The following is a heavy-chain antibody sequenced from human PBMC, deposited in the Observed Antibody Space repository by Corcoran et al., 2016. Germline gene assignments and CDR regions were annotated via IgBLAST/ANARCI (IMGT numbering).Heavy chain of an antibody. D-gene: IGHD3-3*01. V-gene: IGHV4-59*01. CDR2: IYYSGST. CDR1: GGSISSYY. Sequence: QVQLQESGPGLVKPSETLSLTCTVSGGSISSYYWSWIRQPPGKGLEWIGYIYYSGSTNYNPSLKSRVTISVDTSKNQFSLKLSSVTAADTAVYYCARVVVSYDFWSGYYPSAVDYWGQGTLVTVSS. CDR3: ARVVVSYDFWSGYYPSAVDY. J-gene: IGHJ4*02.